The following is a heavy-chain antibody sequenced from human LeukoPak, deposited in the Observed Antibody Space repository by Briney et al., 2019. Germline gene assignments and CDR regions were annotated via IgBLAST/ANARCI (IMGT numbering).Heavy chain of an antibody. J-gene: IGHJ4*02. Sequence: SGGSLRLSCAASGFTLSPSWMNWVRQAPGKGLVWVSRITSDGRNTVYADSVKGRFTISRDNARNTVYLQMNSLRAEDTAVYYCARMRWLQSAHIDYWGQGTLVTVSS. V-gene: IGHV3-74*01. D-gene: IGHD5-24*01. CDR1: GFTLSPSW. CDR2: ITSDGRNT. CDR3: ARMRWLQSAHIDY.